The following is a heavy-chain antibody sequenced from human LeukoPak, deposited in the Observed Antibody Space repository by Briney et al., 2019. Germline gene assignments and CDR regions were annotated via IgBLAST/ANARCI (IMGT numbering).Heavy chain of an antibody. CDR2: INHSGST. CDR1: GGTFSGYY. Sequence: PSETLSLTCAVYGGTFSGYYWSWLRHPPGKGLERIGEINHSGSTNYNPSLKSRVTISVATSKNQFSLKLSSVTAADTAVYYCARDRRDLPYYYYYVDVWGKGTTVTISS. V-gene: IGHV4-34*01. CDR3: ARDRRDLPYYYYYVDV. J-gene: IGHJ6*03.